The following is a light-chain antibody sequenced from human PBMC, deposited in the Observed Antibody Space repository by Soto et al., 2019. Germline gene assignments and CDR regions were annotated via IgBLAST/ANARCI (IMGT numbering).Light chain of an antibody. CDR3: QQYNNWPPT. V-gene: IGKV3D-15*01. J-gene: IGKJ1*01. CDR1: QSVSSN. Sequence: EIVMTQSPATLSVSPGERATLSCRASQSVSSNLAWYQQKPGQAPRLLIYGASTRATGIPARFSGSGSGTEFTLTISSLQSEDFAVYCCQQYNNWPPTFGQGTKGEIK. CDR2: GAS.